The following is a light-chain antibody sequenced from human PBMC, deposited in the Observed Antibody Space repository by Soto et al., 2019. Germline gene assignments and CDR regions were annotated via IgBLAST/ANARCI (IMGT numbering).Light chain of an antibody. V-gene: IGKV3-15*01. CDR1: HSVSGD. Sequence: EFVLTQSPATLSVSPGERATLSCRASHSVSGDLAWYHHKPGQAPRLLIYDASARARDTPARFAGSGSGTEFTRTISGLQSEDFAVYFWQQYNTWPITCGQGTRLEIK. J-gene: IGKJ5*01. CDR2: DAS. CDR3: QQYNTWPIT.